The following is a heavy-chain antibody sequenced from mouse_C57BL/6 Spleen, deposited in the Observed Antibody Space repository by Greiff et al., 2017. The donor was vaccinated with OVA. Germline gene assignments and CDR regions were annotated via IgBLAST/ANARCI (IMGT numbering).Heavy chain of an antibody. V-gene: IGHV1-82*01. Sequence: VQLQESGPELVKPGASVKISCKASGYAFSSSWMNWVKQRPGKGLEWIGRIYPGDGDTNYNGKFKGKATLTADKSSSTAYMQLSSLTSEDSAVYFCARLDYGRDYYAMDYWGQGTSVTVSS. CDR2: IYPGDGDT. CDR1: GYAFSSSW. CDR3: ARLDYGRDYYAMDY. J-gene: IGHJ4*01. D-gene: IGHD2-1*01.